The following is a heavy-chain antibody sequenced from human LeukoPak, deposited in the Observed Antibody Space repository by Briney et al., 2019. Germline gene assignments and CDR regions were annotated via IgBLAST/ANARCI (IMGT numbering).Heavy chain of an antibody. D-gene: IGHD5-12*01. CDR2: ISRTT. CDR3: AKYRLIWLPAPVFDY. CDR1: GFTFSSYS. Sequence: GGSLRLSCAASGFTFSSYSFNWVRQAPGKGLEWVSYISRTTSYADSVKGRFTISRDNAKNSLFLQMNSLRADDTAVYYCAKYRLIWLPAPVFDYWGQGTLVTVSS. J-gene: IGHJ4*02. V-gene: IGHV3-48*04.